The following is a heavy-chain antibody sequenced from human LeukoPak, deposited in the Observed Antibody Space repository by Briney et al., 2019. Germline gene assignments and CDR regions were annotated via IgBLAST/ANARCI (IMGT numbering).Heavy chain of an antibody. CDR1: GFTFSSYG. D-gene: IGHD1-26*01. CDR2: ISYDGSNK. Sequence: PGGSLRLSCAASGFTFSSYGMHWVRQAPGKGLEWVAVISYDGSNKYYADSVKGRFTISRDNSKNTLYLQMNSLRAEDTAVYYCAKPPPSGSYPPGYWGQGTLVTVSS. V-gene: IGHV3-30*18. CDR3: AKPPPSGSYPPGY. J-gene: IGHJ4*02.